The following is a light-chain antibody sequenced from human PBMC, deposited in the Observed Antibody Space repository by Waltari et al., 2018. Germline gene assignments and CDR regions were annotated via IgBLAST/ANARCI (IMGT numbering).Light chain of an antibody. V-gene: IGKV3-11*01. CDR2: DAS. Sequence: EIVLTQSPATLSLSPGERATLPGRASQSVSSYLAWYQQKPGQAPRLLIYDASNRATGIPARFSGSGSGTDFTLTISSLEPEDFAVYYCQQRSNWPRYTFGQGTKLEIK. CDR1: QSVSSY. CDR3: QQRSNWPRYT. J-gene: IGKJ2*01.